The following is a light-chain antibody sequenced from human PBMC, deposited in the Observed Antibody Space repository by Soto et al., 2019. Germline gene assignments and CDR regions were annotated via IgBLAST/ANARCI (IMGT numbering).Light chain of an antibody. CDR1: QSISSW. CDR3: QQYNSIRT. J-gene: IGKJ1*01. Sequence: DIQMTQSPSTLSASVGDRVTITCRAIQSISSWLAWYQQKPGKAPKLLIYDASSLESGVPSRFSGSGSGTEFTLTISSLQPDDFATYYCQQYNSIRTFGQGTKVEIK. CDR2: DAS. V-gene: IGKV1-5*01.